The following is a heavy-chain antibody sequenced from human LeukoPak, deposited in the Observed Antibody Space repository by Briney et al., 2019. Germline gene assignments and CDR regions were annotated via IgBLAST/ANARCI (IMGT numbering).Heavy chain of an antibody. D-gene: IGHD1-14*01. Sequence: GGSLRLSCAASGFTVITNDMTWVRQAPGKGLEWVSVLYSDGNTKYADSVQGRFTISRDNSKDTLYLEMNSLSPDDTAVYYCARGVEPLAANTLAYWGQGTLVTVSS. CDR2: LYSDGNT. CDR3: ARGVEPLAANTLAY. J-gene: IGHJ4*02. CDR1: GFTVITND. V-gene: IGHV3-53*01.